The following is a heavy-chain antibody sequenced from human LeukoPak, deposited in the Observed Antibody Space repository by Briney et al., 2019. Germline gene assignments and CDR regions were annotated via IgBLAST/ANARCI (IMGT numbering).Heavy chain of an antibody. CDR3: AKDIKEYQLLWGVSFDY. J-gene: IGHJ4*02. D-gene: IGHD2-2*01. V-gene: IGHV3-30*18. CDR2: ISYDGSNK. Sequence: GGSLRLSCAASGFTFSSYGMHWVRQAPGKGLEWVAVISYDGSNKYYADSVKGRFTISRDNSKNTLYLQMNSLRAEDTAVYYCAKDIKEYQLLWGVSFDYWGQGTLVTVSS. CDR1: GFTFSSYG.